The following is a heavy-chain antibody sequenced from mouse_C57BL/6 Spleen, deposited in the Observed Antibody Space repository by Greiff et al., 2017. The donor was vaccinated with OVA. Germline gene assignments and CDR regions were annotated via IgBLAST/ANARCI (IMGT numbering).Heavy chain of an antibody. CDR3: TGVNYYGTPAWFAY. D-gene: IGHD1-1*01. J-gene: IGHJ3*01. V-gene: IGHV14-4*01. Sequence: QLQQSGAELVRPGASVKLSCTASGFNIKDDYMHWVKQRPEQGLEWIGWIDPENGDTEYASKFQGKATITADASSNTAYLQLSSLTSEDTAVYYCTGVNYYGTPAWFAYWGQGTLVTVSA. CDR2: IDPENGDT. CDR1: GFNIKDDY.